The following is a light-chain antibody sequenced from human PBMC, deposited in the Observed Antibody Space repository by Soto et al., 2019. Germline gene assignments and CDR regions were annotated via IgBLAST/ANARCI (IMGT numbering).Light chain of an antibody. CDR1: SSDIGGYKY. CDR3: SSYTGGSTYV. J-gene: IGLJ1*01. V-gene: IGLV2-14*01. Sequence: QSALTQPASVSGSPGQSITISCTGTSSDIGGYKYVSWYQQHPGKAPKLMIYDVSNRPSGVSNRFSGSKSGNTATLTISGLQGEDEAEYDCSSYTGGSTYVFGTGPKVTVL. CDR2: DVS.